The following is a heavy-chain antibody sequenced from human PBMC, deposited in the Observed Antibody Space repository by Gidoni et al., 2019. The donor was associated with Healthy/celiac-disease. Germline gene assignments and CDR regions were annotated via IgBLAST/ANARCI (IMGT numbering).Heavy chain of an antibody. Sequence: QLQLQESGPGLVKPSETLSLPCTVSGGFISSSSYYWGWLRQPTGKGVEWIGSICSSGSTYYNPSLKSRVTIAVDTSKNQFSLKLSSVTAADTAVYYCARRSYDFWSGYPQGYFDYWGQGTLVTVSS. CDR3: ARRSYDFWSGYPQGYFDY. D-gene: IGHD3-3*01. CDR1: GGFISSSSYY. J-gene: IGHJ4*02. V-gene: IGHV4-39*07. CDR2: ICSSGST.